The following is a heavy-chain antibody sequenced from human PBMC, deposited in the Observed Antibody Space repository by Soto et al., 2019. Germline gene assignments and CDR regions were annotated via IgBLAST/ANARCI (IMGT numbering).Heavy chain of an antibody. CDR1: GFTVSSNY. CDR2: IYSGGST. Sequence: EVQLVESGGGLVQPGGSLRLSCAASGFTVSSNYMSWVRQAPGKGLEWVSVIYSGGSTYYADSVKGRFTISRDNSKNTLYLQMNSLRAEETAVYYWARDVGGRLPGAFDIWGQGTMVTVSS. V-gene: IGHV3-66*01. J-gene: IGHJ3*02. D-gene: IGHD2-21*02. CDR3: ARDVGGRLPGAFDI.